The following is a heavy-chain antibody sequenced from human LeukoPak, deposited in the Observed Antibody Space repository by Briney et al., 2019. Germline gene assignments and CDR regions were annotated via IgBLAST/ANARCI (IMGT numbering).Heavy chain of an antibody. J-gene: IGHJ4*02. CDR1: GFTFSSHS. CDR3: ARDLSSVPTR. CDR2: ISSSSRTI. V-gene: IGHV3-48*02. D-gene: IGHD3-10*01. Sequence: GGSLRLSCAASGFTFSSHSMNWVRQAPGKGLEWVSYISSSSRTIHYADSVKGRFTISRDNAKNSLYLQMNSLRDEDTAVYYCARDLSSVPTRWGQGTLVTVSS.